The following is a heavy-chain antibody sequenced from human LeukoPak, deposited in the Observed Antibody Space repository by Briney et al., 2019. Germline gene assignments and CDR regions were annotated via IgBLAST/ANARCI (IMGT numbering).Heavy chain of an antibody. D-gene: IGHD5-12*01. CDR1: GFTFRSSW. V-gene: IGHV3-7*05. J-gene: IGHJ5*02. CDR3: ARVSGHSGSP. Sequence: QAGGSLRLSCAASGFTFRSSWMTWVRQAPGKGLEWVANIKEDGSEKYYVDSVKGRFTISRDNARNSLYLQMNSLRGEDTAVYYCARVSGHSGSPWGQGTLVTVAS. CDR2: IKEDGSEK.